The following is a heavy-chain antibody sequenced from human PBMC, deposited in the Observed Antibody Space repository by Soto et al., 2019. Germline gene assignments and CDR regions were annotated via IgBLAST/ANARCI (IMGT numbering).Heavy chain of an antibody. J-gene: IGHJ4*02. D-gene: IGHD6-25*01. Sequence: EVQLVESGGGLVQPGGSLNLSCAASGFTFSGSAMHWVRQASGKGLEWVGRIRSKANSYATAYAASVKGRFTISRDDSKNTAYLQMNSLKTEDTAVYYCTRATHNSEEYWGQGTLVTVSS. V-gene: IGHV3-73*02. CDR1: GFTFSGSA. CDR2: IRSKANSYAT. CDR3: TRATHNSEEY.